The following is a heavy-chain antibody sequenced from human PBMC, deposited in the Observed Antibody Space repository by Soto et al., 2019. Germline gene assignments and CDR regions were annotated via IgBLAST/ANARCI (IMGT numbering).Heavy chain of an antibody. CDR2: ISSSSSYI. V-gene: IGHV3-21*01. CDR1: GFTFRSYS. CDR3: GRIRGLETHY. J-gene: IGHJ4*02. Sequence: PGGSLRLSCAASGFTFRSYSMNWVRQAPGKGLEWVSSISSSSSYIYYADSVRGRFTIDRDNAKNALFLQMDSLRAEDTAVYYCGRIRGLETHYWGQGTLVTVSS. D-gene: IGHD1-1*01.